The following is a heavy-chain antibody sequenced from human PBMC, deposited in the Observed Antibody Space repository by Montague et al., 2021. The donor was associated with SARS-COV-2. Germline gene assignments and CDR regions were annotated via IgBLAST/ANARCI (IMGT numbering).Heavy chain of an antibody. Sequence: SETLSLTCAVYGGSFSGYYWSWIRQPPEKGLEWIGEINQSGRTNNNPSLKSRVIISVDTSKNQFSLKLSSVTAADTAVYYCARRGGSVWGVTVSAGLDYWGQGILVIVSS. D-gene: IGHD3-10*01. J-gene: IGHJ4*02. V-gene: IGHV4-34*01. CDR2: INQSGRT. CDR1: GGSFSGYY. CDR3: ARRGGSVWGVTVSAGLDY.